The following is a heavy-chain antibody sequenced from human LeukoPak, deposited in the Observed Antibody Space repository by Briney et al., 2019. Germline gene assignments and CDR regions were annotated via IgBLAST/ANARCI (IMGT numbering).Heavy chain of an antibody. Sequence: GGSQRLSCAASGFTFSSYSMSWVRQAPGKGLEWVSSISSSSSYIYYADSVKGRFTTSRDNAKNSLYLQMNSLRAEDTAVYYCARGSSSCFDYWGQGTLVTVSS. CDR1: GFTFSSYS. J-gene: IGHJ4*02. V-gene: IGHV3-21*01. D-gene: IGHD2-2*01. CDR3: ARGSSSCFDY. CDR2: ISSSSSYI.